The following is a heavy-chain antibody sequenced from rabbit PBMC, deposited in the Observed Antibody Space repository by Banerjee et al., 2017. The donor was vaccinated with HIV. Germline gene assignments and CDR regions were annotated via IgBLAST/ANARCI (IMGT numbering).Heavy chain of an antibody. J-gene: IGHJ4*01. V-gene: IGHV1S45*01. CDR3: ARDAKAYVYAGYAGYGYATYDL. CDR2: IYGGSTIT. Sequence: QEQLVESGGGLVQPEGSLALTCKASGFTISSSYDMCWVRQAPGKGLEWIAAIYGGSTITYYATWAKGRFTISKTSSTTVTLQMTSLTAADTATYFCARDAKAYVYAGYAGYGYATYDLWGPGTLVTVS. D-gene: IGHD6-1*01. CDR1: GFTISSSYD.